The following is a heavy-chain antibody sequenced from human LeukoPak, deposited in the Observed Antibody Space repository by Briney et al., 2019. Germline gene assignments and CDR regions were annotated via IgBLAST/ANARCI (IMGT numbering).Heavy chain of an antibody. CDR3: VKDLRGGGYYTSFDY. D-gene: IGHD3-3*01. J-gene: IGHJ4*02. CDR1: GFTLSLSNYG. CDR2: INTNGDDT. V-gene: IGHV3-64D*09. Sequence: GGSLRLSCATSGFTLSLSNYGMHWVRQAPGKGLEHVSTINTNGDDTYYADSVKGRFTISRDNSQRTLYLQMSSLRAEDTAVYYCVKDLRGGGYYTSFDYWGQGTLVTVSS.